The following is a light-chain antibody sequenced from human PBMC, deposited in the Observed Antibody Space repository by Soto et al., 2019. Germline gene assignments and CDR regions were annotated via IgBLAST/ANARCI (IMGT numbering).Light chain of an antibody. V-gene: IGKV3-11*01. CDR2: DAS. CDR3: QQRSNWPPYT. Sequence: EIVMTQSPGTLSVSPGERATLSCRASQSVSSYLAWYQQKPGQAPRLLIYDASNRATGIPARFSGSGSGTDFTLTISSLEPEDFAVYYCQQRSNWPPYTFGQGTRLEIK. CDR1: QSVSSY. J-gene: IGKJ5*01.